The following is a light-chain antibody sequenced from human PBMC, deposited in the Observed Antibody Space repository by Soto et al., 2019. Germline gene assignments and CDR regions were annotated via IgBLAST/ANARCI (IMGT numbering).Light chain of an antibody. CDR2: EVV. V-gene: IGLV2-8*01. Sequence: HSALTQPPSASGSPGQSVTISCTGTKNDIGVYDFVSWYHHHPVKAPRLIIYEVVQRPSGVPDRFSGSKSGNTASLTVSGLQAADEADYFCQSYAASTTYVFGSGT. J-gene: IGLJ1*01. CDR3: QSYAASTTYV. CDR1: KNDIGVYDF.